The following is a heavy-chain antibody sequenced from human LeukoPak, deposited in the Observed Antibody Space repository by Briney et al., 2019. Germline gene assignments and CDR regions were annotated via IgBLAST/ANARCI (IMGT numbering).Heavy chain of an antibody. J-gene: IGHJ4*02. CDR2: IYYSGST. Sequence: SETLSLTCTVSGGSISSYYWSWIRQPPGKGLEWIGYIYYSGSTNYNPSPKSRVTISVDTSKNQFSLKLSSVTAADTAVYYCARVPCTNGVCYLDYWGQGTLVTVSS. V-gene: IGHV4-59*01. CDR3: ARVPCTNGVCYLDY. D-gene: IGHD2-8*01. CDR1: GGSISSYY.